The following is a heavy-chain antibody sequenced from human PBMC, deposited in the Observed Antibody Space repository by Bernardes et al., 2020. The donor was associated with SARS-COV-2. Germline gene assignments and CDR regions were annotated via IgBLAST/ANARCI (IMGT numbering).Heavy chain of an antibody. J-gene: IGHJ6*02. CDR1: GGSISSSGYY. CDR3: AGSSCGIDCYIGGLRSWDYGMDV. D-gene: IGHD2-21*02. V-gene: IGHV4-39*01. CDR2: IYSSGST. Sequence: SETLSLTCTVAGGSISSSGYYWGWIRQSPGKGLEWIGSIYSSGSTYYNPSLRSRVTKSVDTSKNQFSLRLSSVTAADTAVYYCAGSSCGIDCYIGGLRSWDYGMDVGGQGTTVVVSS.